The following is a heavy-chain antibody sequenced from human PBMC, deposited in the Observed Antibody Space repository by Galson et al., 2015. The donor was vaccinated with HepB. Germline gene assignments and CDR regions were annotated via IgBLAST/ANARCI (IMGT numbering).Heavy chain of an antibody. Sequence: SETLSLTCTVSGASVSSRDFCWSWIRQPPGERPEQIGYVCYNGPTTYNPSLKSRVSMAVDTSKNLLSPRVTSVTAADTAVYFCTSGRDAYKTGFWGQGTLVTVSS. CDR1: GASVSSRDFC. V-gene: IGHV4-61*08. CDR2: VCYNGPT. J-gene: IGHJ4*02. CDR3: TSGRDAYKTGF. D-gene: IGHD5-24*01.